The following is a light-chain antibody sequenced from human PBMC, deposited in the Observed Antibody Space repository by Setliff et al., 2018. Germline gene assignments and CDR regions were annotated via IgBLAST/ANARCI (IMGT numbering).Light chain of an antibody. CDR1: STDIDDYNY. Sequence: QSALTQPASVSGSPGQSITISCTGTSTDIDDYNYVSWYQQHPGKAPKLMIYEVTNRPSGVSNRFSGSKSGNTASLTISGLQAEDEGDYYCSSYTSSDTWVFGGGTKVTVL. CDR2: EVT. CDR3: SSYTSSDTWV. J-gene: IGLJ3*02. V-gene: IGLV2-14*01.